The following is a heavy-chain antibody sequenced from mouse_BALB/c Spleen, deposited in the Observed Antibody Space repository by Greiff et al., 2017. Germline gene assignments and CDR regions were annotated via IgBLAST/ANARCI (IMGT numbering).Heavy chain of an antibody. Sequence: EVMLVESGGGLVQPGGSLRLSCATSGFTFTDYYMSWVRQPPGKALEWLGFIRNKANGYTTEYSASVKGRFTISRDNSQSILYLQMNTLRAEDSATYYCARDSTGNAMDYWGQGTSVTVSS. V-gene: IGHV7-3*02. CDR2: IRNKANGYTT. D-gene: IGHD4-1*01. CDR1: GFTFTDYY. J-gene: IGHJ4*01. CDR3: ARDSTGNAMDY.